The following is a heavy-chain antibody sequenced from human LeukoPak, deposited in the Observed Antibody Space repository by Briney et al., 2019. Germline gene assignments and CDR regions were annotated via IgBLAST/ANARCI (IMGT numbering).Heavy chain of an antibody. CDR2: ISAGGGST. CDR3: AKEKYYGSD. CDR1: GFTFSSYA. J-gene: IGHJ4*02. Sequence: GGSLRLSCAASGFTFSSYAMSWVRQAPGKGQEWVSSISAGGGSTNYADSVKGRFTISRENPKNTLYLQMNSLRAEDTAVYYCAKEKYYGSDWGQGTLVTVSS. V-gene: IGHV3-23*01. D-gene: IGHD3-10*01.